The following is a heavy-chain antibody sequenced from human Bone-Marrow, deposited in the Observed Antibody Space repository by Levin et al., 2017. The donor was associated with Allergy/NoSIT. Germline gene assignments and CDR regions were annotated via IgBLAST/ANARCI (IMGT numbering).Heavy chain of an antibody. CDR2: IYYSGST. J-gene: IGHJ4*02. CDR3: ARTKGLSGYGWGY. D-gene: IGHD5-12*01. V-gene: IGHV4-39*01. CDR1: GGSISSSSYY. Sequence: SETLSLTCTVSGGSISSSSYYWGWIRQPPGKGLEWIGSIYYSGSTYYNPSLKSRVTISVDTSKNQFSLKLSSVTAADTAVYYCARTKGLSGYGWGYWGQGTLVTVSS.